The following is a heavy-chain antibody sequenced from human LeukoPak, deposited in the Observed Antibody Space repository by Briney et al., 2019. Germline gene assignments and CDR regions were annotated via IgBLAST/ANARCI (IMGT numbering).Heavy chain of an antibody. D-gene: IGHD3-10*01. CDR1: GYTFTSYD. J-gene: IGHJ6*03. CDR3: ARVGVPYYYYYYMDV. CDR2: MNPNSGNT. Sequence: ASVKVSCKASGYTFTSYDINWVRQATGQGLEWMGWMNPNSGNTGYAQKFQGRVTMTRNTSISTAYMELSSLRSEDTAVYYCARVGVPYYYYYYMDVWGKGTTVTISS. V-gene: IGHV1-8*01.